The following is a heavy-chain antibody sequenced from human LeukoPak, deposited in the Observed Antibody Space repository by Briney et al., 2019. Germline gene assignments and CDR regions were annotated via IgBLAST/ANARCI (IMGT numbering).Heavy chain of an antibody. J-gene: IGHJ3*02. CDR2: IIPIFGTA. Sequence: GASVKVSCKASGGTFSSYAISWVRQAPGQGLEWMGGIIPIFGTANYAQKFQGRVTITADESTSTAYMELSSLRSGDTAVYYCARDPWVYCGGDCYSDAFDIWGQGTMVTVSS. D-gene: IGHD2-21*02. V-gene: IGHV1-69*13. CDR1: GGTFSSYA. CDR3: ARDPWVYCGGDCYSDAFDI.